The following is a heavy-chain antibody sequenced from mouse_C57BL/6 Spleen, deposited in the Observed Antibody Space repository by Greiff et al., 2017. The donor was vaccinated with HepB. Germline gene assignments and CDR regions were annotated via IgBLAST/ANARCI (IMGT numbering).Heavy chain of an antibody. D-gene: IGHD2-1*01. V-gene: IGHV1-64*01. CDR1: GYTFTSYW. Sequence: QVQLKQSGAELVKPGASVKLSCKASGYTFTSYWMHWVKQRPGQGLEWIGMIHPNSGSTNYNEKFKSKATLTVDKSSSTAYMQLSSLTSEDSAVYYCARWGGKPYWYFDVWGTGTTVTVSS. CDR2: IHPNSGST. CDR3: ARWGGKPYWYFDV. J-gene: IGHJ1*03.